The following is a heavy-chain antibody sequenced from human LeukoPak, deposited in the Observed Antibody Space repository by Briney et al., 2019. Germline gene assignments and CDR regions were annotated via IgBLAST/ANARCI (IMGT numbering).Heavy chain of an antibody. Sequence: PGGSLRLSCAASGFTVSSNYMSWVRQAPGKGLEWVSVIYSGGSTYYADSVKGRFTIPRDNSKNTLYLQMNSLRAEDTAVYYCARDSYEDAFDIWGQGTIVTVSS. D-gene: IGHD5-12*01. CDR3: ARDSYEDAFDI. CDR2: IYSGGST. CDR1: GFTVSSNY. J-gene: IGHJ3*02. V-gene: IGHV3-53*01.